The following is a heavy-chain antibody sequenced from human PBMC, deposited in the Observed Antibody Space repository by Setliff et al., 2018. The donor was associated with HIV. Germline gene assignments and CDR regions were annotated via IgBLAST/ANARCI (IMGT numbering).Heavy chain of an antibody. CDR1: GGSISSSSYY. D-gene: IGHD4-17*01. CDR2: IHYTGST. Sequence: SETLSLTCTVSGGSISSSSYYWGWIRQPPGKGPEWIGYIHYTGSTTYNPSLKSRVTISVDTSQNQFSLKLSSVTAADTAIYYCARRIYGNNPYFDYWSQGTLVTVSS. CDR3: ARRIYGNNPYFDY. V-gene: IGHV4-61*05. J-gene: IGHJ4*02.